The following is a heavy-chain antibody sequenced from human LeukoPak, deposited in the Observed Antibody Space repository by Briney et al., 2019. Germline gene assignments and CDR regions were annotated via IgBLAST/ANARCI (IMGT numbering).Heavy chain of an antibody. CDR2: IYPGDSDT. D-gene: IGHD3-3*01. CDR1: GYNFASYW. V-gene: IGHV5-51*01. Sequence: GESLKISCKGSGYNFASYWIGWVRQVPGKGLEWMGIIYPGDSDTKYNPSFQGQVTISADKSISTAYLQWNSLKASDTAMYYCARQGREDDETLFGVVGYYYYYYMDVWGKGTPVTVSS. J-gene: IGHJ6*03. CDR3: ARQGREDDETLFGVVGYYYYYYMDV.